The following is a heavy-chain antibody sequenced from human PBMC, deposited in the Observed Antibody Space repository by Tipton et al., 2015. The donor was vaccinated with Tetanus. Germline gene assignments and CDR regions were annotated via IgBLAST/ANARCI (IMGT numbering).Heavy chain of an antibody. J-gene: IGHJ4*02. CDR2: IWNDGSYT. D-gene: IGHD3-16*01. CDR1: GFSFSSYG. CDR3: AREDGGPTLDYFDS. Sequence: SGFSFSSYGMHWVRQAPGKGLEWLAVIWNDGSYTHHADSVKGQFTISRDNSQSTLYLQMNSLKVEDTAVYYCAREDGGPTLDYFDSWGQGALVIVSS. V-gene: IGHV3-33*01.